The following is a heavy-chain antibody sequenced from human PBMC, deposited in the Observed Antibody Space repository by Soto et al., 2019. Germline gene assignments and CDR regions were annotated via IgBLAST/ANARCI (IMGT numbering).Heavy chain of an antibody. D-gene: IGHD5-18*01. V-gene: IGHV3-33*01. CDR3: ARDLDTAMGLENV. CDR1: GFTFSSYG. CDR2: IWYDGSNK. J-gene: IGHJ4*02. Sequence: QVQLVESGGGVVQPGRSLRLSCAASGFTFSSYGMHWVRQAPGKGLEWVAVIWYDGSNKYYADSVKGRFTISRDNSKNTLYLQMNSLRAEDTAVYYCARDLDTAMGLENVGGQGTLVTVSS.